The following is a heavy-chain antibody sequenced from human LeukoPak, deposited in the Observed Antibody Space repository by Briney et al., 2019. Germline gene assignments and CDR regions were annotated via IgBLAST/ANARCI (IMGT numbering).Heavy chain of an antibody. CDR2: MNPLSGNT. D-gene: IGHD3-22*01. CDR1: GYSFVTSD. J-gene: IGHJ4*02. CDR3: ARVGSSGYYGGGNY. V-gene: IGHV1-8*01. Sequence: ASVKVSCKASGYSFVTSDINWVRQAAGQGLEWMGWMNPLSGNTGYAQKFQGRVTMTTDTSTSTAYMELRSLRSDDTAVYYCARVGSSGYYGGGNYWGQGTLVTVSS.